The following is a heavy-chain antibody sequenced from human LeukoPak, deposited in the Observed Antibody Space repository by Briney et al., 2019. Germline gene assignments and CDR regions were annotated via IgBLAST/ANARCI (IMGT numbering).Heavy chain of an antibody. CDR2: ISTTGSTI. J-gene: IGHJ4*02. D-gene: IGHD3-3*01. CDR1: GFTFSDYY. Sequence: GGSLRLSCEASGFTFSDYYMSWIRQAPGKGLEWLSYISTTGSTISYADSVKGRFTVSRDNAKSSLYLQMKGLRAEDTAVYYCARIEDQSGSSDYWGQGTLVTVSS. CDR3: ARIEDQSGSSDY. V-gene: IGHV3-11*01.